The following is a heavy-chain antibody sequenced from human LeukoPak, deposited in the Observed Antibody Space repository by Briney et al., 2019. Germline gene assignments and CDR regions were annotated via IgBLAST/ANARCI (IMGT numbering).Heavy chain of an antibody. D-gene: IGHD2-15*01. J-gene: IGHJ5*02. Sequence: SETLSLTCSVSGGSISNYNWSLIRQSAGKGLEWIVRIYNSGSNNYNPPLKSRVTMSVETSKEQFSLKMSSVTAADTAVYYCARDRPYSQWFALWGQGPLVLVSS. CDR3: ARDRPYSQWFAL. CDR2: IYNSGSN. CDR1: GGSISNYN. V-gene: IGHV4-4*07.